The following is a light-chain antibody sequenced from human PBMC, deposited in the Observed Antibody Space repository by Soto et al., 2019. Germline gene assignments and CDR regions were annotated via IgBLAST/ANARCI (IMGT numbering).Light chain of an antibody. J-gene: IGKJ1*01. Sequence: DIQMTQSPSSLSASVGDRVTITCRASQGISNYLAWYQQKPGKVPKLLIYAASTLRSGVPSRFSGSGSGTDFTLTISSLQPEDVATYYCQKYNSAPRTVGQGTKVDSK. V-gene: IGKV1-27*01. CDR2: AAS. CDR1: QGISNY. CDR3: QKYNSAPRT.